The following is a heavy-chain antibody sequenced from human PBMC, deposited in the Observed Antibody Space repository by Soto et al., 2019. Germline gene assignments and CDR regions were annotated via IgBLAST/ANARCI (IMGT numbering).Heavy chain of an antibody. V-gene: IGHV4-30-2*01. J-gene: IGHJ4*02. D-gene: IGHD2-2*01. CDR3: ARVPDY. Sequence: QLQLQESGSGLVKPSQTLSLTCAVSGGSISSGGYSWSWIRQPPGKGLEWIGYMYHSGSTYYNPSLQIGVTISIDRSKTQFSLKLSSVTAADTAVYYCARVPDYWGQGILVAGSS. CDR2: MYHSGST. CDR1: GGSISSGGYS.